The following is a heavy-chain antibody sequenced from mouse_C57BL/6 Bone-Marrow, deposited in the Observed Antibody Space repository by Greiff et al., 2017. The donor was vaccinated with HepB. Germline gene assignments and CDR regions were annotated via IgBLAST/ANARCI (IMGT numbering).Heavy chain of an antibody. D-gene: IGHD2-3*01. J-gene: IGHJ3*01. Sequence: QVQLQQSGAELVKPGASVKLSCKASGYTFTEYPIHWVKQRSGQGLEWIGWFYPGSGSIKYNEKFKDKATLTADKASSTVYMELSRVTSEDSAVYFCARHEVSPYDGYYSFAYWGQGTLVTVSA. CDR2: FYPGSGSI. CDR3: ARHEVSPYDGYYSFAY. V-gene: IGHV1-62-2*01. CDR1: GYTFTEYP.